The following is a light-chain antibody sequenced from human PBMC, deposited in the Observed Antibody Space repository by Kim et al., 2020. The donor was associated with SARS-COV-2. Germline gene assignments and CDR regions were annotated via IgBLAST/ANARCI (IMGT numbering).Light chain of an antibody. V-gene: IGKV3-15*01. Sequence: EIVMTQSQATLSVSPGETATLSCRASQSVSSNLAWYQQKPGQAPRLLIYGAFTRATGIPARFSGSGSGREFTLTISSLQSEDFAFYYGHQYNSWPPGTFGQGTKVDIK. CDR3: HQYNSWPPGT. J-gene: IGKJ1*01. CDR1: QSVSSN. CDR2: GAF.